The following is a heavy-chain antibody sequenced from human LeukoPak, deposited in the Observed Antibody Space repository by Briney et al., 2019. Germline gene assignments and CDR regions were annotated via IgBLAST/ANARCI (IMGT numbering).Heavy chain of an antibody. CDR2: IHTSGST. CDR1: GGSISSGSYY. J-gene: IGHJ5*02. Sequence: SETLSLTCTVSGGSISSGSYYWSWIRQPAGKGLEWIGRIHTSGSTNYNPSLKSRVTISVDTSKNQFSLKLSSVTAADTAVYYCARALPDWFDPWGQGTLVTVSS. CDR3: ARALPDWFDP. V-gene: IGHV4-61*02.